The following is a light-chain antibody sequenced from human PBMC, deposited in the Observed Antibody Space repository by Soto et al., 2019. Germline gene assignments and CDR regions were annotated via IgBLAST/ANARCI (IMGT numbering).Light chain of an antibody. Sequence: QSVLPKPPSVSGAPGQRVTISCTGSSSNIGAGYDVHWYQQLPGTDPKLLIYGNSNRPSGVPDRFSGSKSGTSASLAITGLQAEDEADYYCQSYDSSLSGYVFGTGTKLTVL. CDR2: GNS. V-gene: IGLV1-40*01. J-gene: IGLJ1*01. CDR1: SSNIGAGYD. CDR3: QSYDSSLSGYV.